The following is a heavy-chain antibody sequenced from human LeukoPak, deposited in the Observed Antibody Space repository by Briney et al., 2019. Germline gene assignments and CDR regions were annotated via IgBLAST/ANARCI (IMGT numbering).Heavy chain of an antibody. J-gene: IGHJ5*02. CDR2: IYYSGST. V-gene: IGHV4-39*02. D-gene: IGHD3-22*01. Sequence: PSETLSLTCTVSGGSISSSSYYWGWIRQPPGKGLEWIRSIYYSGSTYYNPSLKSRVTISVDTSKNQFSLKLSSVTAADTAVYYCARDHEYFYDSSGYYLNWFDPWGQGTLVTVSS. CDR3: ARDHEYFYDSSGYYLNWFDP. CDR1: GGSISSSSYY.